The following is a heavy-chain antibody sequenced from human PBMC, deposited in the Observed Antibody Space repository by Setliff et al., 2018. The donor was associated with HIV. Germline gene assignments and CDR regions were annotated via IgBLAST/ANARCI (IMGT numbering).Heavy chain of an antibody. Sequence: PSETLSLTCTVSGGSISSYYWSWIRQPAGKGLEWIGYIYNSGNYNPSLKSRVIMAVDTSKNEFSLKLSSVTAADTAVYYCARGWEWGAPLDYWGQGTLVTVSS. V-gene: IGHV4-4*07. CDR1: GGSISSYY. CDR3: ARGWEWGAPLDY. CDR2: IYNSG. D-gene: IGHD1-26*01. J-gene: IGHJ4*02.